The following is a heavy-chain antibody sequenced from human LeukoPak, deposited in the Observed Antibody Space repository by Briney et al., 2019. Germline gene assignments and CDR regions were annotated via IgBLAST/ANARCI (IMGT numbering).Heavy chain of an antibody. Sequence: HPGGSLRLSCAASGFTFSSYGMHWVRQAPGKGLEWVAVISYDGSNKYYADSVKGRFTISRDNSKNTLYLQMNSLRAEDTAVYYCARGAMVRGVYYFDYWGQGTLVTVSS. CDR2: ISYDGSNK. V-gene: IGHV3-30*03. D-gene: IGHD3-10*01. CDR1: GFTFSSYG. J-gene: IGHJ4*02. CDR3: ARGAMVRGVYYFDY.